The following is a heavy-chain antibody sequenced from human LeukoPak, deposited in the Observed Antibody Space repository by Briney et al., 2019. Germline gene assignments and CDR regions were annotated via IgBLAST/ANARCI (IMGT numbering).Heavy chain of an antibody. D-gene: IGHD6-13*01. V-gene: IGHV4-61*02. CDR3: ARGDSSSWLYYFDY. Sequence: SQTLSLTCTVSGGSISSGSYCWSWIQQPAGKGLEWIGRIYTTGSTNYNPSLKSRVTISVDTSKNQFSLKLSSVTAADTAVYYCARGDSSSWLYYFDYWGQGTLVTVSS. CDR2: IYTTGST. CDR1: GGSISSGSYC. J-gene: IGHJ4*02.